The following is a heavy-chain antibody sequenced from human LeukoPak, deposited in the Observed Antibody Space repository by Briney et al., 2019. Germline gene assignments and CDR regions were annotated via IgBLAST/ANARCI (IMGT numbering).Heavy chain of an antibody. CDR1: GFTFSNYA. CDR2: ISYDGSNK. D-gene: IGHD4-17*01. CDR3: AKDRGDYAVRYFDY. Sequence: GGSLKLSCEASGFTFSNYAMSWVRQAPGKGLEWVAAISYDGSNKYYADSVKGRFTISRDNSKNTLYLQMNSLRAEDTAVYNCAKDRGDYAVRYFDYWGQGTLVTVSS. J-gene: IGHJ4*02. V-gene: IGHV3-30*18.